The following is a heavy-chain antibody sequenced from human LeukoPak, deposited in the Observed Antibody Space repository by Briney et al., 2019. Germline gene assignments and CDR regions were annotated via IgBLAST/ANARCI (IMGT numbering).Heavy chain of an antibody. D-gene: IGHD5-18*01. CDR2: IIPIFGTA. J-gene: IGHJ4*02. Sequence: GASVKVSCKASGGTFSSYAISWVRQAPGQGLEWMGGIIPIFGTANYAQKFQGRVTITADESTSTAYMELSSLRSEDTAVYYCATDLGEGTAMVSFDYWGQGTLVTVSS. CDR1: GGTFSSYA. V-gene: IGHV1-69*13. CDR3: ATDLGEGTAMVSFDY.